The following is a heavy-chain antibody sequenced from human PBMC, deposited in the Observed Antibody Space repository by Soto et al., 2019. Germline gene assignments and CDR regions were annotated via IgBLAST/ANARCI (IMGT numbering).Heavy chain of an antibody. CDR2: INHSGST. CDR1: GGSFSGYY. CDR3: ALVFVRNCFDP. V-gene: IGHV4-34*01. Sequence: PSETLSLTCAVYGGSFSGYYWSWIRQPPGKGLEWIGEINHSGSTNYNPSLKSRVTISVDTSKNQFSLKLSSVTAADTAVYYCALVFVRNCFDPWGQGTLVTVSS. D-gene: IGHD2-8*01. J-gene: IGHJ5*02.